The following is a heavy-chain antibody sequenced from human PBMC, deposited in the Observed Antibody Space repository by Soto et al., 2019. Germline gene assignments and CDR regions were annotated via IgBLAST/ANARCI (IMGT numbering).Heavy chain of an antibody. D-gene: IGHD3-10*01. CDR3: AKPTDPSRGAFDI. CDR1: GFTLSNYA. J-gene: IGHJ3*02. V-gene: IGHV3-23*01. Sequence: PGGSLRLSCAASGFTLSNYAMGWVRQGPGKGLEWVSALSGDGENTYYADSVKGRFTISRDSSKNTLYLQMNSLTAEDTAVYYCAKPTDPSRGAFDIWGQGTMVTVSS. CDR2: LSGDGENT.